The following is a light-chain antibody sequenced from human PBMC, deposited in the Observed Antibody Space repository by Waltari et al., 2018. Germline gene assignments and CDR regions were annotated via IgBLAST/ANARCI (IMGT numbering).Light chain of an antibody. J-gene: IGLJ1*01. CDR3: SSYAGSNNYV. Sequence: QSALTQPPSASGSPGQSVTISCTGTASDVGGYRSVSWCHQHPGKAPTLIIFAVSKRPSGVPDRFSGSKSGNTASLTVSGLQAEDEADYYCSSYAGSNNYVFGTGTKVTVL. CDR1: ASDVGGYRS. CDR2: AVS. V-gene: IGLV2-8*01.